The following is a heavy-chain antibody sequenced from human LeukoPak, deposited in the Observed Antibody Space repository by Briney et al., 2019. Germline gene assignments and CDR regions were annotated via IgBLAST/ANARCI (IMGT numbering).Heavy chain of an antibody. Sequence: ASVKVSCKASGCTFTDYYMHWVRQAPGQGLEWMGWISPKNGGTFYPQSFQGRITMTRDTSISKVYMELSSLLSADTAAYYCAREADILTGYYKYWGQGTVVTVSS. V-gene: IGHV1-2*02. CDR2: ISPKNGGT. CDR1: GCTFTDYY. CDR3: AREADILTGYYKY. D-gene: IGHD3-9*01. J-gene: IGHJ4*02.